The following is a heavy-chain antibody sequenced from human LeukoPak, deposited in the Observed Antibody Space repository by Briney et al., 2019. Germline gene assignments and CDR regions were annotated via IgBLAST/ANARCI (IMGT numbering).Heavy chain of an antibody. CDR3: ARGGYYYDSSGYPWYFDY. D-gene: IGHD3-22*01. Sequence: SETLSLTRALYGGSLSGYYWSSIRQPPGKGLEWIGEINHSGSTNYNPSLKSRATISLDTSKNQFSLKLSSVTAADTAVYYCARGGYYYDSSGYPWYFDYWGQGTLVTVSS. CDR1: GGSLSGYY. V-gene: IGHV4-34*01. CDR2: INHSGST. J-gene: IGHJ4*02.